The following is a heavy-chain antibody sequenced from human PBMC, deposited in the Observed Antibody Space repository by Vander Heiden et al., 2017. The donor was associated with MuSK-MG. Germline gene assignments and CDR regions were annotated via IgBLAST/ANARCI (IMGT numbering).Heavy chain of an antibody. V-gene: IGHV2-26*01. Sequence: QVTLKESGPVLVKPTETLTLTCTVSGFSLSNARMGVSWIRQPPGKALEWLAHIFSNDEKSYSTSLKSRLTISKDTSKSQVVLTMTNMDPVDTATYYCARIREQQLVKGDDALDIWGQGTMVTVSS. CDR3: ARIREQQLVKGDDALDI. D-gene: IGHD6-13*01. J-gene: IGHJ3*02. CDR1: GFSLSNARMG. CDR2: IFSNDEK.